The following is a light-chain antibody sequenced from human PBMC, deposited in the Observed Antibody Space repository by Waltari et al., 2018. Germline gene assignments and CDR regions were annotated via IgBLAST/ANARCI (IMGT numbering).Light chain of an antibody. Sequence: AIQLTQSPSSLSASVGDRGTITCRASQGINSALAWYQQKPGKAPKLLIYDASSLESGVPSRFSGSGYGTDFTLTISSLQPEDFATYYCQQFKSFLITFGQGTRLEIK. CDR2: DAS. J-gene: IGKJ5*01. CDR1: QGINSA. V-gene: IGKV1-13*02. CDR3: QQFKSFLIT.